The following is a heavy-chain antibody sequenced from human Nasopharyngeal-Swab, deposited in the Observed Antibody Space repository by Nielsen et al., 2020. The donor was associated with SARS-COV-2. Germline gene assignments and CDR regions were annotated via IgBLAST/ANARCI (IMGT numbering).Heavy chain of an antibody. CDR3: TTAPYGSSWYLVDH. V-gene: IGHV3-15*01. D-gene: IGHD6-13*01. J-gene: IGHJ4*02. CDR2: IKSKSDGGAR. CDR1: GFNFSNAW. Sequence: GESLKISCGASGFNFSNAWMSWVRHAPGKGLEWVGRIKSKSDGGARDYAGSVTGRFTISRDESKTTLNLQMNSLKTEDTGVYYCTTAPYGSSWYLVDHWGQGILVTVSS.